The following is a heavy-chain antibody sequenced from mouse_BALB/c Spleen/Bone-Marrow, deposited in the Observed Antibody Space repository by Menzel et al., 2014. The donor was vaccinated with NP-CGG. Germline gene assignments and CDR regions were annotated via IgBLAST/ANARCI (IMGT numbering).Heavy chain of an antibody. CDR1: GFSLTDSG. Sequence: QVQLQQSGPGLVALSQSLSITCTVSGFSLTDSGVSWIRQPPGKGLEWLGIIWGGGSTYYNSDFKSRVNISKDNSKSQVFLKLNSLQTEDTAMYYCAKLSTMITTFAYWGQGTLVTVSA. CDR2: IWGGGST. D-gene: IGHD2-4*01. J-gene: IGHJ3*01. V-gene: IGHV2-6-5*01. CDR3: AKLSTMITTFAY.